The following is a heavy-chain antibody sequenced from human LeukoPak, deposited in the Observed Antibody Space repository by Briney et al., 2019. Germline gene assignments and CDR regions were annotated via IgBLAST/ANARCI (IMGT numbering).Heavy chain of an antibody. J-gene: IGHJ4*02. CDR3: ARGTERDVLPAANSFDY. CDR1: GVSFSGYY. CDR2: INHSGST. V-gene: IGHV4-34*01. D-gene: IGHD2-2*01. Sequence: SETLSLTCAVYGVSFSGYYWSWIRQPPGKGLEWIGEINHSGSTNYNPSLKSRATISVDTSKNQFSLKLSSVTAADTAVYYCARGTERDVLPAANSFDYWGQGTLVTVSS.